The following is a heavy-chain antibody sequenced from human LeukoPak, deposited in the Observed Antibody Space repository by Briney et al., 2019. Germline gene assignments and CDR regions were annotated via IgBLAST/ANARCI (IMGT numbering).Heavy chain of an antibody. V-gene: IGHV4-59*12. CDR3: AREFSF. CDR2: ISNSGST. J-gene: IGHJ3*01. CDR1: GGSISSYY. Sequence: SETLSLTCTVSGGSISSYYWSWIRQPPGKGLEWIGYISNSGSTNYNPSLKSRVTVSLDTSKDQFSLKLTSVTAADTAVYYCAREFSFWGQGTMVTVSS.